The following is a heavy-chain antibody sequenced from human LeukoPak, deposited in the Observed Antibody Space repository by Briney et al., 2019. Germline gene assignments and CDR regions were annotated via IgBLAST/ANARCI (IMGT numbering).Heavy chain of an antibody. CDR3: ALFAVASDFDY. Sequence: AGGSLRLSCAVSGFPFSIYEMNWVRQAPGKGLEWVSNIGSSGTTIYYADSVKGRFSISRDNAKSSLYLQMNSLRVEDTAVYYCALFAVASDFDYWGQGTLVTVSS. J-gene: IGHJ4*02. CDR2: IGSSGTTI. CDR1: GFPFSIYE. V-gene: IGHV3-48*03. D-gene: IGHD6-19*01.